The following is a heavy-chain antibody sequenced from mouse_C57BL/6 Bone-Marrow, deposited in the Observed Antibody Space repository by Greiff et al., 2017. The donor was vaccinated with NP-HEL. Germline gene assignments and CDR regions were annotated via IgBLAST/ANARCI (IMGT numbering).Heavy chain of an antibody. J-gene: IGHJ1*03. D-gene: IGHD1-2*01. CDR3: ARRLVRPWYFDV. CDR1: GYSFTGDY. Sequence: VQLQQSGPELVKPGASVKISCKASGYSFTGDYMDWVKQSPEKSLEWIGDINPSTGGTTYNQNFKAKATLTVDKASSTAYMQLKSLTSEDSAVYYCARRLVRPWYFDVWGTGTTVTVSS. CDR2: INPSTGGT. V-gene: IGHV1-42*01.